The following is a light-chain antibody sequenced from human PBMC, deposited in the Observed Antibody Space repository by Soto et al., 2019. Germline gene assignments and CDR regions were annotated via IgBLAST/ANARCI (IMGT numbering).Light chain of an antibody. J-gene: IGKJ4*01. CDR3: QQYYNSVLT. Sequence: DIQMTQSPSSLSASLGDRVTITCRASQSISNFLNWVQHKPGNAPKVIISAASTLQSGVPPRFSGSESGTDFTLNISSLQPEDSASYYCQQYYNSVLTFGGGTKVEIK. V-gene: IGKV1-39*01. CDR1: QSISNF. CDR2: AAS.